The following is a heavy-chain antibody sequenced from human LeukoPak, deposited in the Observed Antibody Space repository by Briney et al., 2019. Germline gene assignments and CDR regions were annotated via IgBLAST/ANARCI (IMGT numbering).Heavy chain of an antibody. V-gene: IGHV3-43D*04. J-gene: IGHJ6*03. Sequence: GGSLRLSCAASGFTFNDYAMHWVRQTPGKGLEWVSLISRDGESTYFADSVKGRFNVSRDNSKNSLFLEMNSLRAEDTALYYCAKALGSYGPYYYYYMDVWGKGTTVTVSS. CDR1: GFTFNDYA. CDR2: ISRDGEST. CDR3: AKALGSYGPYYYYYMDV. D-gene: IGHD1-26*01.